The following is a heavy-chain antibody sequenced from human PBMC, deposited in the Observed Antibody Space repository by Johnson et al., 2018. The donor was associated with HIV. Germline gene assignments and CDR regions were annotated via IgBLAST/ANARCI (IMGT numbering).Heavy chain of an antibody. V-gene: IGHV3-20*04. J-gene: IGHJ3*02. CDR1: RFTFEDHD. CDR3: AKIPAALPLDAFDI. D-gene: IGHD2-2*01. Sequence: MQLVESGGGVVRPGGSLRLSCEASRFTFEDHDMSWVRQVPGKGLEWVSGINWNGGNTGYAYSVKGRFTISRDNAKNSLYLQMNSLRAEDTAVYYCAKIPAALPLDAFDIWGQGTMVTVSS. CDR2: INWNGGNT.